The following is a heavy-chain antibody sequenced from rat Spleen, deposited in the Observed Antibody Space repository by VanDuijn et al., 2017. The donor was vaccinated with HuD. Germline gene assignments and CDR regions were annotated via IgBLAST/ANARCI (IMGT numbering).Heavy chain of an antibody. V-gene: IGHV5-22*01. J-gene: IGHJ2*01. D-gene: IGHD1-11*01. CDR3: ARGGGYSDYFDY. CDR1: GFTFSNYY. CDR2: ISYEGSST. Sequence: EVQLVESGGGLVQPGRSMKLSCAASGFTFSNYYMAWIRQAPKKGLEWVASISYEGSSTYYGDSVKGRFTISRDNAKSTLYLQMNSLRSEDTATYYCARGGGYSDYFDYWGQGVMVTVSS.